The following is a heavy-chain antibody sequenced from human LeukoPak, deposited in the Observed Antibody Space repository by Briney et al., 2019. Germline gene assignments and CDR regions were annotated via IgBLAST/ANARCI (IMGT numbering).Heavy chain of an antibody. V-gene: IGHV4-4*07. J-gene: IGHJ5*02. CDR1: GGSISSYY. CDR2: IYTSGST. D-gene: IGHD3-9*01. Sequence: PSETLSLTCTVSGGSISSYYWSWIRQPAGKGLEWIGRIYTSGSTNYNPSLKSQVTLSVDTSKNQFSLKLSSVTAADTAVYCRARDSPQYDILIPVGFDPWGQGTLVTVSS. CDR3: ARDSPQYDILIPVGFDP.